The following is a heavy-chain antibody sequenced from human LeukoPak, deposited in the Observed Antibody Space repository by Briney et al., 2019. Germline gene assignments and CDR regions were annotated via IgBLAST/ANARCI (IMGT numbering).Heavy chain of an antibody. CDR1: GVSISSYY. Sequence: PSETLSLTCTVSGVSISSYYWSWIRQPPGKGLEWIGYIHYSGSTTYNPSLKSRVTISVDTSKNQFSRMLSSVTAADTAVYYCARVRRTVVTPLDYWGQGTLVTVSS. D-gene: IGHD4-23*01. V-gene: IGHV4-59*12. CDR2: IHYSGST. CDR3: ARVRRTVVTPLDY. J-gene: IGHJ4*02.